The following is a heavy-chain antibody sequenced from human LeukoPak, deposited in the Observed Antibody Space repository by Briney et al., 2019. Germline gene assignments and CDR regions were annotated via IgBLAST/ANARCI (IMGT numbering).Heavy chain of an antibody. D-gene: IGHD3-9*01. CDR2: ISGSGGST. CDR3: AKDGPNYDILTDYYPMGLFDY. CDR1: GFTFSSYA. Sequence: GGSLRLSCAASGFTFSSYAMSWVRQAPGKGLEWVSAISGSGGSTYYADSVKGRFTISRDNSKNTLYLQMNSLRAEDTAVYYCAKDGPNYDILTDYYPMGLFDYWGQGTLVTVSS. J-gene: IGHJ4*02. V-gene: IGHV3-23*01.